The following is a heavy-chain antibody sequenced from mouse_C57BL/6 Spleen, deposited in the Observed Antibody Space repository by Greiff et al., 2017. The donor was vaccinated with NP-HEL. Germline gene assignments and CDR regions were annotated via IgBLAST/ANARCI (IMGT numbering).Heavy chain of an antibody. V-gene: IGHV1-53*01. CDR2: INPSNGGT. CDR3: ARDSIYYYGSSLAWFAY. J-gene: IGHJ3*01. Sequence: QVQLQQSGTELVKPGASVKLSCKASGYTFTSYWMHWVKQRPGQGLEWIGNINPSNGGTNYNEKFKSKATLTVDKSSSTAYMQLSSLTSEDSAVYYCARDSIYYYGSSLAWFAYWGQGTLVTVSA. CDR1: GYTFTSYW. D-gene: IGHD1-1*01.